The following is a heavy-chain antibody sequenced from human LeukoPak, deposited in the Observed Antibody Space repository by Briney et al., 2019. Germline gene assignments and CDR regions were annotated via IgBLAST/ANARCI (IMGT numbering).Heavy chain of an antibody. J-gene: IGHJ5*02. V-gene: IGHV1-46*01. CDR1: GYTFTSYY. Sequence: ASVKVSCKASGYTFTSYYMHWVRQAPGQGLEWMRLINPTGGSTGYAQKFQGRVTMTRDMSTSTDYMELSSLRSEDTAIYYCARDNSVGDNAWWFDPWGQGTLVTVSS. CDR2: INPTGGST. D-gene: IGHD1-26*01. CDR3: ARDNSVGDNAWWFDP.